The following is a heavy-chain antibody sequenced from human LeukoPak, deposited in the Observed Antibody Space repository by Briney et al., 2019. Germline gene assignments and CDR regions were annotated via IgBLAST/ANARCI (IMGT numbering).Heavy chain of an antibody. CDR1: GFTVSSNY. CDR2: IYRGGST. Sequence: GSLRLSCAASGFTVSSNYMSWVRQAPGKGLEWVSVIYRGGSTYYADSVKGRFTISRDNSKNTLCLQMNSLRAEDTAVYYCAKEGAYCGGDCFGGWGQGTLVTVSS. CDR3: AKEGAYCGGDCFGG. J-gene: IGHJ4*02. D-gene: IGHD2-21*01. V-gene: IGHV3-53*01.